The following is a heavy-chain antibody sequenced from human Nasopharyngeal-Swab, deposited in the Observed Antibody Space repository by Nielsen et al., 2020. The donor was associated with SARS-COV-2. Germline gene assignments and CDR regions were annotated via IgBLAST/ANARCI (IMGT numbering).Heavy chain of an antibody. Sequence: GESLKISCAASGFTFSSYGMHWVRQAPDKGLEWVAVIWYDGSNKYYADSVKGRFTISRDNSKNTLYLQMNSLRAEDTAVYYCAGGQGTVTTYYYYGMDVWGQGTTVTVSS. CDR1: GFTFSSYG. V-gene: IGHV3-33*01. CDR2: IWYDGSNK. J-gene: IGHJ6*02. CDR3: AGGQGTVTTYYYYGMDV. D-gene: IGHD4-17*01.